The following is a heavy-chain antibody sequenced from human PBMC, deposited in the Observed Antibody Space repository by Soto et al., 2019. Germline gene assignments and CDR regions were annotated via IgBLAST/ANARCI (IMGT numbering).Heavy chain of an antibody. CDR2: IRPDGSNR. J-gene: IGHJ5*02. V-gene: IGHV3-33*01. CDR3: ARVGRPQHLLTGFDN. D-gene: IGHD3-16*01. CDR1: GFTFSDYA. Sequence: QVQLVESGGGVVQPGWSLRLSCVTSGFTFSDYAMHWVRQAPGNGLEWVAVIRPDGSNRYYADSVKGRFTISRDISKNTLYLQMSSLRADDTAVYFCARVGRPQHLLTGFDNWGQGTLVTVSS.